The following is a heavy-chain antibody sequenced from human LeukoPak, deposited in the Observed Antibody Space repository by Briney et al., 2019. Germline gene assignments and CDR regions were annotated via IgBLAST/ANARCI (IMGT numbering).Heavy chain of an antibody. CDR3: ARGVVEQLIYYYYYGMDV. Sequence: SETLSLTCAVYGGSFSGYYWSWIRQPPGKGLEWIGEINHSGSTNYNPSLKSRVTISVDTSKNQFSLRLSSVTAADTAVYYCARGVVEQLIYYYYYGMDVWGQGTTVTVSS. CDR2: INHSGST. CDR1: GGSFSGYY. D-gene: IGHD2-2*01. V-gene: IGHV4-34*01. J-gene: IGHJ6*02.